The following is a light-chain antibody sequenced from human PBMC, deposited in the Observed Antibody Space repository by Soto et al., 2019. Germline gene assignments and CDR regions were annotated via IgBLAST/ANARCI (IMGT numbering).Light chain of an antibody. CDR3: QKYDSAPLT. V-gene: IGKV1-27*01. CDR1: QGISNN. Sequence: DIQMTQSPSSLSASVGDRVTITCRASQGISNNLAWYQQKPGKVPKLLIYGASTLQSGVKSRFSGSGYGKDLTLTINSLQPGDVATDYCQKYDSAPLTYGQATKVEI. CDR2: GAS. J-gene: IGKJ1*01.